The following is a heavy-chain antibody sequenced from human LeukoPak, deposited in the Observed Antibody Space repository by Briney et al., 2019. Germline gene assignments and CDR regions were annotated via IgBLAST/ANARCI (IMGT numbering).Heavy chain of an antibody. D-gene: IGHD2-15*01. CDR2: IFPGDSDT. Sequence: GESLKISCKGSGYIFSNYWIGWVRQMPGKGLEWMGLIFPGDSDTRYSPSFEGRVTISADKSINTAHLQWSSLKASDSGVYYCARGICSAGSCHGEYYFDYWDQGTLVTVAS. CDR1: GYIFSNYW. CDR3: ARGICSAGSCHGEYYFDY. J-gene: IGHJ4*02. V-gene: IGHV5-51*01.